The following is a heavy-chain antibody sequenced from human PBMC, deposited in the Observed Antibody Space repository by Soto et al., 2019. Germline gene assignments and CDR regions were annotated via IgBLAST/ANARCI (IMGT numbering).Heavy chain of an antibody. V-gene: IGHV2-5*02. J-gene: IGHJ4*02. Sequence: QITLKESGPTLVKPTQTLTLTCTFSGFSLSTSGVGVGWIRQPPGKALEWLALIYWDDDKRYSPSLKSRLTITKETSKNQVVLTMTNMDPVDTATYYCAHSEGLYYYGSGEGYYFDYWGQGTLVTVSS. CDR1: GFSLSTSGVG. CDR3: AHSEGLYYYGSGEGYYFDY. D-gene: IGHD3-10*01. CDR2: IYWDDDK.